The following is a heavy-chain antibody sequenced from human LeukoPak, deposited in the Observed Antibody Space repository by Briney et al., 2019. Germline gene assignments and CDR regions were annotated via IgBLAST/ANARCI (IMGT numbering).Heavy chain of an antibody. D-gene: IGHD2-15*01. CDR2: IIPIFGTA. CDR3: ARGEGPAATLRYFDY. J-gene: IGHJ4*02. V-gene: IGHV1-69*05. CDR1: GGTFSSYA. Sequence: SVKVSCKASGGTFSSYAISWVRQAPGQGLKWMGGIIPIFGTANYAQKFQGRVTITTDESTSTACMELSSLRSEDTAVYYCARGEGPAATLRYFDYWGQGTLVTVSS.